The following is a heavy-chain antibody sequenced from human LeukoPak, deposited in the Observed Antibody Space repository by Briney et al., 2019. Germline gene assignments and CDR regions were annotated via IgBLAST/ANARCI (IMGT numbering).Heavy chain of an antibody. CDR3: ARGRRWDLLVSLIDASDI. D-gene: IGHD1-26*01. V-gene: IGHV3-53*01. CDR1: GFSVSSNF. CDR2: IFSGGST. J-gene: IGHJ3*02. Sequence: GGSLRLSCAASGFSVSSNFMTWVRQAPGKGLEWVLVIFSGGSTYYADSVKGRFTISRDNSKNTLYLQMNSLRAEDTAVYYCARGRRWDLLVSLIDASDIWGQGTMVTVSS.